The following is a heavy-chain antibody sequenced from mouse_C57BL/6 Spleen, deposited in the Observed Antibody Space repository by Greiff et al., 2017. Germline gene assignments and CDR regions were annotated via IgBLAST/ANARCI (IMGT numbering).Heavy chain of an antibody. CDR1: GFTFSDYG. J-gene: IGHJ3*01. CDR3: ESRLYGSTAWFAY. V-gene: IGHV5-17*01. D-gene: IGHD1-1*01. Sequence: EVQRVESGGGLVKPGGSLKLSCAASGFTFSDYGMHWVRQAPEKGLEWVAYISSGSSTIYYADTVKGRFTISRDNAKNTLFLQMTSLRSEDTAMYYCESRLYGSTAWFAYWGQGTLVTVSA. CDR2: ISSGSSTI.